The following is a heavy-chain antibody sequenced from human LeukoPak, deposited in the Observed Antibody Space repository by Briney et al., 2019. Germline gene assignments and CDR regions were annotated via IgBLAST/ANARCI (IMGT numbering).Heavy chain of an antibody. V-gene: IGHV3-21*01. Sequence: GGSLRLSCAASGFTFSSYSMKWVRQAPGKGLEWVSSISSSSSYIYYADSVKGRFTISRDNAKNSLYLQMNSLRAEDTAVYYCARDLGGWVFDYWGQGTLVTVSS. CDR3: ARDLGGWVFDY. J-gene: IGHJ4*02. CDR2: ISSSSSYI. D-gene: IGHD2-15*01. CDR1: GFTFSSYS.